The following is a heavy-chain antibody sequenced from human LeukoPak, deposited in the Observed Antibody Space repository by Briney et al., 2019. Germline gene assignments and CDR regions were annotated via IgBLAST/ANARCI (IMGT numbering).Heavy chain of an antibody. Sequence: GGSLRLSCAASGFTFSSYAMSWLRQAPGKGLEWVSAFSGSGGSPYYADSVKGRFTISRDNSKNTLYLQMTSLRAEDTAVYYCAKGGPYYDFWSGYYESRYYYYMDVWGKGTTVTVSS. CDR3: AKGGPYYDFWSGYYESRYYYYMDV. V-gene: IGHV3-23*01. CDR1: GFTFSSYA. J-gene: IGHJ6*03. D-gene: IGHD3-3*01. CDR2: FSGSGGSP.